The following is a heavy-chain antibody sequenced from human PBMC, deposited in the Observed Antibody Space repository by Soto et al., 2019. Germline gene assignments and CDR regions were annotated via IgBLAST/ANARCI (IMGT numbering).Heavy chain of an antibody. Sequence: QVQLQESGPGLVKPSQTLSLTCTVSGGSISSGGYYWSWIRQHPGKGLEWIGYIYYSGNTYYNPSLRGRVTISVDTSKNQFSLKLSSVTAADTAVYYCARAAAAGYYSYYGMDVWGQGTTVTVSS. V-gene: IGHV4-31*03. CDR1: GGSISSGGYY. CDR2: IYYSGNT. D-gene: IGHD6-13*01. J-gene: IGHJ6*02. CDR3: ARAAAAGYYSYYGMDV.